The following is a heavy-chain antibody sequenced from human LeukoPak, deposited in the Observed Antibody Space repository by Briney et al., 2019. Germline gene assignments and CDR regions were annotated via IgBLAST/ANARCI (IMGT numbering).Heavy chain of an antibody. J-gene: IGHJ6*03. CDR1: GFTFDDYA. CDR3: AKSVRQGYYYYYVDV. CDR2: ISWDGGST. V-gene: IGHV3-43D*03. D-gene: IGHD3-10*01. Sequence: PGGSLRLSCAASGFTFDDYAMHWVRQAPGKGLEWVTVISWDGGSTYYADSVKGRFTISRDNSKNSLYLQMNSLRAEDTALYYCAKSVRQGYYYYYVDVWGKGTTVTVSS.